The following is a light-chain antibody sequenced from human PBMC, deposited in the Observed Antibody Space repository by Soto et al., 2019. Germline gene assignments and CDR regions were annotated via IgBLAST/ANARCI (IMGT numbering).Light chain of an antibody. CDR2: GAS. CDR1: QSVSSSY. J-gene: IGKJ1*01. V-gene: IGKV3-20*01. CDR3: QQYGSSPRT. Sequence: EILLTQSPGALSLSPRERTTLPCVASQSVSSSYLAWYQQKPGQAPRLLIYGASTRATGMPDRFSGSGSGTDFTLTIIRLEPEDFAVYYCQQYGSSPRTFGQGTKVDIK.